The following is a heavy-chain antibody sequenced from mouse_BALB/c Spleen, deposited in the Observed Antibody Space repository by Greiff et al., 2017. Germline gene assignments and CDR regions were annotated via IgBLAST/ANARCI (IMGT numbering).Heavy chain of an antibody. Sequence: QVQLKQSGAELAKPGASVKMSCKASGYTFTSYWMHWVKQRPGQGLEWIGYINPSTGYTEYNQKFKDKATLTADKSSSTAYMQLSSLTSEDSAVYYCARGGSYYFDYWGQGTTLTVSS. CDR3: ARGGSYYFDY. CDR2: INPSTGYT. V-gene: IGHV1-7*01. CDR1: GYTFTSYW. J-gene: IGHJ2*01.